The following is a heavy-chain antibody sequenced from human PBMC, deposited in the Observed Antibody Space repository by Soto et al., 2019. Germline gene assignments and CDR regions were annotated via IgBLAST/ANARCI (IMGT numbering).Heavy chain of an antibody. Sequence: SETLSLTCAVYGGSFSSFYWSWIRQPPGKGLEWIGEINHSGSTNYNPSLKSRVIISVDTSKNQFSLKLNSVTAADTAVYYCARVPDRWGQGTLVTVSS. V-gene: IGHV4-34*01. J-gene: IGHJ5*02. CDR1: GGSFSSFY. CDR3: ARVPDR. CDR2: INHSGST. D-gene: IGHD2-2*01.